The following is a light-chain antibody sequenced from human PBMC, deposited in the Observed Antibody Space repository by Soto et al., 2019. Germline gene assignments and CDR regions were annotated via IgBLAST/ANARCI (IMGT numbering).Light chain of an antibody. CDR2: GNR. CDR1: NSNIGAGHD. CDR3: QSYDTSLRGSVV. J-gene: IGLJ2*01. V-gene: IGLV1-40*01. Sequence: QSVLTQPPSVSVAPGQRVTISCSGGNSNIGAGHDVHWYQQLPGTAPKPLISGNRNRASGVPDRFSGSKSGSSASLAITGLQAEDEADYYCQSYDTSLRGSVVFGGGTKLTVL.